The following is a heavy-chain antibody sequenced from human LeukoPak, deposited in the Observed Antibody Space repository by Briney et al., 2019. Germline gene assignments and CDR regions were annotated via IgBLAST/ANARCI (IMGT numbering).Heavy chain of an antibody. Sequence: GGSLRLSCAASGFTFSSYAMSWVRQAPGKGLEWVAVISYDGSNKYYADSVKGRFTISRDNSKNTLYLQMNSLRAEDTAVYYCAKLYYDFWSGYLIDYWGQGTLVTVSS. CDR1: GFTFSSYA. CDR2: ISYDGSNK. J-gene: IGHJ4*02. CDR3: AKLYYDFWSGYLIDY. D-gene: IGHD3-3*01. V-gene: IGHV3-30*18.